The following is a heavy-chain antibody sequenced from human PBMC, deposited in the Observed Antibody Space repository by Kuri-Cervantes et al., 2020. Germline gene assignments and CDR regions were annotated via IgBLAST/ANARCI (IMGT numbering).Heavy chain of an antibody. J-gene: IGHJ4*02. Sequence: ASVKVSCKASGYTFTNYGISWVRQAPGQGLEWMGWISAYNGNTNYAQKLQGRVTMTTDTSTSTAYMELRSLRSDDTAVYYCARSPGVGSTVAGLGFDYWGQGTLVTVSS. CDR3: ARSPGVGSTVAGLGFDY. CDR1: GYTFTNYG. V-gene: IGHV1-18*01. CDR2: ISAYNGNT. D-gene: IGHD6-19*01.